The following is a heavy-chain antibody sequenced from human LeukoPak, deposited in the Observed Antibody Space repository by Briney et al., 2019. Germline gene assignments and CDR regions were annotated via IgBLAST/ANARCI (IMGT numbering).Heavy chain of an antibody. D-gene: IGHD3-10*02. V-gene: IGHV3-23*01. CDR3: AKVRVNLDVDFDY. J-gene: IGHJ4*02. CDR2: IFGCEDNT. Sequence: GGSLRLSCAASGFRFSTQAMSWVRQAPGKGPQGLSTIFGCEDNTHYVDSVKGRVYISRDNFQNTLLPQMNSLRVEDTAIYYCAKVRVNLDVDFDYWGQGTLVTVSS. CDR1: GFRFSTQA.